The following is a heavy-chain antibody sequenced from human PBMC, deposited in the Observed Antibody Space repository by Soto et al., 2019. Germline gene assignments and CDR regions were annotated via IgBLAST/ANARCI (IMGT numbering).Heavy chain of an antibody. V-gene: IGHV1-69*05. D-gene: IGHD2-15*01. Sequence: ASVKVSCKASGGTFSSYAISWVRQAPGQGLEWMGWIIPIFGNTNYAQKFQGRVTITRDTSTSTAYMELSSLRSEDTAVYYCARDLGGWPDYWGQGTLVTVSS. CDR3: ARDLGGWPDY. J-gene: IGHJ4*02. CDR2: IIPIFGNT. CDR1: GGTFSSYA.